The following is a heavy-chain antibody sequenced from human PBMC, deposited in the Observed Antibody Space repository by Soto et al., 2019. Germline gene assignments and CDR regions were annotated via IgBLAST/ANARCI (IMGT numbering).Heavy chain of an antibody. Sequence: SETLSLTCAVYGGSFSGYYWSWIRQPPGKGLEWIGEINHSGSTNYNPSLKSRVTISVDTSKNQFSLKLSSVTAADTAVYYRARWYSSSWYSDYWGQGTLVT. V-gene: IGHV4-34*01. CDR1: GGSFSGYY. J-gene: IGHJ4*02. D-gene: IGHD6-13*01. CDR3: ARWYSSSWYSDY. CDR2: INHSGST.